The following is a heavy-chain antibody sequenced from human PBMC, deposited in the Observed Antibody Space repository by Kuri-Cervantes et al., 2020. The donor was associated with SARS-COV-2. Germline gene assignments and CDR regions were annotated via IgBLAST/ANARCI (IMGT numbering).Heavy chain of an antibody. Sequence: SVKISCKACVGTFRSYAISWVRKAPGQGLEWMGENIPIFGTANHAQKFQGRVTITADESTSTAYMELSSLRSEDTAVYYCGGWFGESSADYWGQGTLVTVSS. CDR2: NIPIFGTA. V-gene: IGHV1-69*13. CDR1: VGTFRSYA. J-gene: IGHJ4*02. D-gene: IGHD3-10*01. CDR3: GGWFGESSADY.